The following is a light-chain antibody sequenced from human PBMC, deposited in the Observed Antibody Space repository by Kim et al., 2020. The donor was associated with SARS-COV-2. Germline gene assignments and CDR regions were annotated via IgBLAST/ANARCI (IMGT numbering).Light chain of an antibody. Sequence: SVSSGERATLSGRASQNVNSDLAWYQQKPGQAPRLLIYDASTRSPGLPDRFSGSGSGREFTLTISSLQSEDFAVYYCQHYYTWPFTFGQGTKLEI. J-gene: IGKJ2*01. CDR1: QNVNSD. CDR2: DAS. CDR3: QHYYTWPFT. V-gene: IGKV3-15*01.